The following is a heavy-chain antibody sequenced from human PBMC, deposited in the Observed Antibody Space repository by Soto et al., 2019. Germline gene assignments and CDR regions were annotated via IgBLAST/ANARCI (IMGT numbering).Heavy chain of an antibody. Sequence: GGSLRLSCAASGFSFSGYSMNWVRQAPGKGLEWVSSISSSASHINYADSVKGRFTISRDNAKKSLYLQMNSLRAEDTAVYYCARGFSITMVRGVINQFDYWGQGTLVTVSS. V-gene: IGHV3-21*01. CDR3: ARGFSITMVRGVINQFDY. CDR1: GFSFSGYS. CDR2: ISSSASHI. D-gene: IGHD3-10*01. J-gene: IGHJ4*02.